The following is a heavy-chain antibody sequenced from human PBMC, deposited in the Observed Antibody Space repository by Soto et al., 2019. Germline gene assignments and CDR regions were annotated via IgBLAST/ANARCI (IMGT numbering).Heavy chain of an antibody. J-gene: IGHJ6*02. Sequence: ESLKISCQGSGYSFASYWIGWVRQMPGKDLEWMGIIYPGDSDTRYSPSFQGQVTISADKSLRTAYLQWTSLKASGTALYYCARTRSFTLGFYYDGMDVWGQGTTVTVSS. CDR1: GYSFASYW. CDR2: IYPGDSDT. D-gene: IGHD6-6*01. CDR3: ARTRSFTLGFYYDGMDV. V-gene: IGHV5-51*01.